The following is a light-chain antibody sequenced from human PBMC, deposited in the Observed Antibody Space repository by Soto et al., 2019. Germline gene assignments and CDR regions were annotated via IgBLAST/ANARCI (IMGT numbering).Light chain of an antibody. V-gene: IGKV3-15*01. J-gene: IGKJ5*01. CDR2: GAS. Sequence: EIVMTQSPATLSVFPGERATLSCRASQSVSSNLAWYQQKPGQAPRLLISGASTRATGIPARFSGSGSGTEFTLTISSLQSEDFAVYYCQQYNNWPPDTFGQGTRLEIK. CDR3: QQYNNWPPDT. CDR1: QSVSSN.